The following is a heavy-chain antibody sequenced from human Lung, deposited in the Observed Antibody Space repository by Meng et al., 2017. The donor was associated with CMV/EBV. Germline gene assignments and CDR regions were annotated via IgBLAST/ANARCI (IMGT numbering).Heavy chain of an antibody. CDR3: ARDWRGYDFDY. V-gene: IGHV6-1*01. CDR2: TYYRSKWYT. J-gene: IGHJ4*02. CDR1: GDSVSSNLPD. D-gene: IGHD5-12*01. Sequence: ISGDSVSSNLPDWHWIRQSPSGGLEGRGRTYYRSKWYTDYAVSVKSRIAINPDTSKNQFALQLNSVTPEDTAVYYCARDWRGYDFDYWAQGTLVTVSS.